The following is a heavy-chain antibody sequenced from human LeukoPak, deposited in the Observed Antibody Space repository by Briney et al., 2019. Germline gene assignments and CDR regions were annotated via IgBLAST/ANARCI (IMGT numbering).Heavy chain of an antibody. CDR2: IYSSGST. CDR3: ARTTEGYCRGRSCYSYYYYMDV. CDR1: GGSMNSGSYY. J-gene: IGHJ6*03. Sequence: SETLSLTCTVSGGSMNSGSYYWSWIRQSAGKGLEWIGRIYSSGSTNYSPSLKSRVTISVDTCKNQFSLKLSSVTAADTAVYYCARTTEGYCRGRSCYSYYYYMDVWGKGTTVTVSS. V-gene: IGHV4-61*02. D-gene: IGHD2-15*01.